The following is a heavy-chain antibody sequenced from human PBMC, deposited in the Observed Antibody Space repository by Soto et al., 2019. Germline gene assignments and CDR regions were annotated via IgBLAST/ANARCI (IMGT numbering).Heavy chain of an antibody. Sequence: QMQLVQSGPEVKKPGTSVKVSCKASGFTFTSSAVQWVRQARGQRLEWIGWIVVGSGNTNYAQKFQERVTITRDMSTSTAYMELSSLRSEDTAVYYCAADKVSTGTTDYYYGMDVWGQGTTVTVSS. D-gene: IGHD1-7*01. CDR3: AADKVSTGTTDYYYGMDV. J-gene: IGHJ6*02. CDR2: IVVGSGNT. CDR1: GFTFTSSA. V-gene: IGHV1-58*01.